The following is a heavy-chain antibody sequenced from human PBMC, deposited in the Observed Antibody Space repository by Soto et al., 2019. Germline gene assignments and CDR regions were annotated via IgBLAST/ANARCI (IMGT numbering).Heavy chain of an antibody. D-gene: IGHD3-10*01. J-gene: IGHJ6*02. V-gene: IGHV4-34*01. Sequence: SETLSLTCAVYGGSFSGYYWSWIRQPPGKGLEWIGEINHSGSTNYNPSLKSRVTISVDTSKNQFSLKLSSVTAADTAVYYCAREGRLQRVSRDYYGSGSYFPYYYYYGMDVWGQGTTVTVSS. CDR3: AREGRLQRVSRDYYGSGSYFPYYYYYGMDV. CDR2: INHSGST. CDR1: GGSFSGYY.